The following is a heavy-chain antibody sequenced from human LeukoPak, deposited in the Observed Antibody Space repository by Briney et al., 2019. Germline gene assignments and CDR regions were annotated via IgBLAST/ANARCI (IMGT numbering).Heavy chain of an antibody. CDR1: VGSITSGNYY. CDR3: ARVRRNSGNKYFDP. CDR2: IYISGGT. Sequence: SETLSLTCTVSVGSITSGNYYWSWIRQPAGMGLEWLGRIYISGGTDYNPSLKSRLTISIDTSKNQFYLRLSSVTAADTAVYYCARVRRNSGNKYFDPWGQGSRLTVSS. D-gene: IGHD5-12*01. V-gene: IGHV4-61*02. J-gene: IGHJ5*02.